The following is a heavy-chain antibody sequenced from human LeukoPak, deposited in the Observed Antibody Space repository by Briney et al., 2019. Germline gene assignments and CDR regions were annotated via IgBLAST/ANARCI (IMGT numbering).Heavy chain of an antibody. D-gene: IGHD3-3*01. CDR3: ARDLGVDDFCSGYPA. CDR1: GGTFSSYA. CDR2: IIPIFGTA. V-gene: IGHV1-69*05. Sequence: ASVKVSCKASGGTFSSYAISWVRQAPGQGLEWMGGIIPIFGTANYAQKFQGRVTITTDESTSTAYMELSSLRSEDTAVYYCARDLGVDDFCSGYPAWGQGTLVTVSS. J-gene: IGHJ4*02.